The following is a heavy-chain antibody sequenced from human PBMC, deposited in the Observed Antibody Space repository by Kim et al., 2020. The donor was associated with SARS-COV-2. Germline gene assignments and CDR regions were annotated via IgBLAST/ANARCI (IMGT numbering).Heavy chain of an antibody. V-gene: IGHV3-23*01. D-gene: IGHD3-10*01. Sequence: GGSLRLSCAASGFTFTTFSMGWVRQAPGGGLEGISSVNSGGDDTYYADSVKGRFTISRDNSRNTVFLQMNGLRADDTAVYYCARRSRGLGGFDYWGQGTLVTVSS. CDR1: GFTFTTFS. CDR3: ARRSRGLGGFDY. CDR2: VNSGGDDT. J-gene: IGHJ4*02.